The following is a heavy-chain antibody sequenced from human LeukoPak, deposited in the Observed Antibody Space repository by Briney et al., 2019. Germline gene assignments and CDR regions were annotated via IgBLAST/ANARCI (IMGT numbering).Heavy chain of an antibody. CDR1: GYTFTGYY. D-gene: IGHD3-10*01. J-gene: IGHJ4*02. CDR2: INPNSGGT. Sequence: ASVKVSCKASGYTFTGYYMHWVRQAPGQGLEWMGWINPNSGGTNYAQKFQGRVTMTRDTSISTAYMELRSLGSDDTAVYYCARARFFRGSGSYYDDWGQGTLVTVSS. CDR3: ARARFFRGSGSYYDD. V-gene: IGHV1-2*02.